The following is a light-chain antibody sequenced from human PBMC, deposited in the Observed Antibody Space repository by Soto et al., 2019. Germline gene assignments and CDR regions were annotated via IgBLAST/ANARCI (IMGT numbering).Light chain of an antibody. CDR3: QHDQRYPPS. Sequence: DIQMTQSPSSLSASVGDRVTITCRASHPININLVWFQQKPGKAPKSLIYAATNLQSGVPSRFSGSGGGTDFSLTISSLQPEDVATYSCQHDQRYPPSFGGGTKLEIK. CDR1: HPININ. J-gene: IGKJ4*01. V-gene: IGKV1-16*01. CDR2: AAT.